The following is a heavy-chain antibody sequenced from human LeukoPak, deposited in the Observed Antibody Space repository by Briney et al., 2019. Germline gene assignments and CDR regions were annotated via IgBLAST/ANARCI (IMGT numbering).Heavy chain of an antibody. J-gene: IGHJ4*02. Sequence: SETLSLTCTVSGGSTSSYYWGWIRQPPGKGLEWIGYIYYSGSTNYNPSLKSRVTISVDTSKNQFSLKLSSVTAADTAVYYCARHLQERYFTMIVVGAIDYWGQGTLVTVSS. CDR1: GGSTSSYY. CDR2: IYYSGST. V-gene: IGHV4-59*08. CDR3: ARHLQERYFTMIVVGAIDY. D-gene: IGHD3-22*01.